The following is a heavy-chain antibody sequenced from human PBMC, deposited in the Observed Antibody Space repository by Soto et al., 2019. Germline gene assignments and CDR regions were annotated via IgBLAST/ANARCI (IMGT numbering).Heavy chain of an antibody. J-gene: IGHJ6*02. CDR3: ARGPAVAGTSGPGTGGYGMDV. V-gene: IGHV3-33*01. Sequence: GGSLRLSCAASGFTFSSYGMHWVRQAPGKGLEWVAVIWYDGSNKYYADSVKGRFTISRDNSKNTLYLQMNSLRAEDTAVYYCARGPAVAGTSGPGTGGYGMDVWGQGTTVTVSS. CDR1: GFTFSSYG. D-gene: IGHD6-19*01. CDR2: IWYDGSNK.